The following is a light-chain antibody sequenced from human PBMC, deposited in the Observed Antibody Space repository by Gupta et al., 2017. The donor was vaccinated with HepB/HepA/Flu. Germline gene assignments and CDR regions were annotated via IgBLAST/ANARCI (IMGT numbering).Light chain of an antibody. V-gene: IGKV1-12*01. Sequence: DMQMTQSPSPRSASVGDRVTITCRASQSVTSWFARYQQKPGQAPRLLIYGASTLQSGVPSRFSGSSSGTDLTLTINSLQPEDFATYYCQQADGFPPIFTFGPGTIVDV. CDR1: QSVTSW. J-gene: IGKJ3*01. CDR2: GAS. CDR3: QQADGFPPIFT.